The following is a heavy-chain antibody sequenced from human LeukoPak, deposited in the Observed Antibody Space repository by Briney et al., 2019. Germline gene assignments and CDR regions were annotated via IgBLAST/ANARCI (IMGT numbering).Heavy chain of an antibody. CDR3: ARRRYNWNAIDY. Sequence: GGSLRLSCAASGFTFSSSAMSWVRQAPGKGLEWVAAISDTGRLSYCADSVNGRFTISRDNSKNTLSLQMNSLRAADTAVYYCARRRYNWNAIDYWGQGTLVTVSS. J-gene: IGHJ4*02. V-gene: IGHV3-23*01. D-gene: IGHD1-20*01. CDR2: ISDTGRLS. CDR1: GFTFSSSA.